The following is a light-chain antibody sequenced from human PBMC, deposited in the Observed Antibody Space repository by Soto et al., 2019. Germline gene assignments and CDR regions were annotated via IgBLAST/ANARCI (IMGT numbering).Light chain of an antibody. Sequence: DIQMTQSPSTLSASVGDRVTITCRASQSIDNWLAWYQQKPGKAPKLLIYAASTLETGVPSRFSGSGSGTEFTLTIKSLQPDDFATYNYQQFSSYSTFGQGTKV. CDR2: AAS. J-gene: IGKJ1*01. CDR3: QQFSSYST. CDR1: QSIDNW. V-gene: IGKV1-5*01.